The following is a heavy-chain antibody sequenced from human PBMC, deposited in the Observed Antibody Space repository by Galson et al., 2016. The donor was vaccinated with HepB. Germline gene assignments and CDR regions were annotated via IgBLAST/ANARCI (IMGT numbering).Heavy chain of an antibody. Sequence: SLRLSCAASGFTFSSYEMNWVRQAPGKGLEWVSYISSSGNTIYYAGSVKGRCTISRDNAKNSLYLQMNSLRAEDTAVYYCASYPGYFPGNWGQGTLVTVSS. CDR3: ASYPGYFPGN. D-gene: IGHD3-9*01. CDR2: ISSSGNTI. CDR1: GFTFSSYE. V-gene: IGHV3-48*03. J-gene: IGHJ4*02.